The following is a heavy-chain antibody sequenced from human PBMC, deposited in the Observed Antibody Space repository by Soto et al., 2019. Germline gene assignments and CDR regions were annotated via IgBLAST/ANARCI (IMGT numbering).Heavy chain of an antibody. Sequence: TLSSAAAGGSFSGSYWSWIRQPPGKGLEWIGEITNSGSTNYNPSLKSRVTISVDTYKNQFSLKLSSVTAADTAVYYCARDRFRDYYGSGSYYYYYYGMDVWGQGTTV. D-gene: IGHD3-10*01. V-gene: IGHV4-34*01. CDR3: ARDRFRDYYGSGSYYYYYYGMDV. CDR1: GGSFSGSY. CDR2: ITNSGST. J-gene: IGHJ6*02.